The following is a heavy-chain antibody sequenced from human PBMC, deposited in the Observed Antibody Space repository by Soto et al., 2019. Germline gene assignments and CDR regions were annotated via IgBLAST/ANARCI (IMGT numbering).Heavy chain of an antibody. CDR3: ARDPIVVVPAARDVPEDYYYYGMDV. D-gene: IGHD2-2*01. CDR2: IKQDGSEK. J-gene: IGHJ6*02. V-gene: IGHV3-7*04. CDR1: GFTFSSYW. Sequence: EVQLVESGGGLVQPGGSLRLSCAASGFTFSSYWMSWVRQAPGKGLEWVANIKQDGSEKYYVDSVKGRFTISRDNAKNSLYLQMNSLRAEDTAVYYCARDPIVVVPAARDVPEDYYYYGMDVWGQGTTVTVSS.